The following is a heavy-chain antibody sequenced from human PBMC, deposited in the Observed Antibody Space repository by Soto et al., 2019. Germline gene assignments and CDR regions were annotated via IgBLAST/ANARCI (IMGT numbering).Heavy chain of an antibody. CDR1: GFTFSSYW. Sequence: EVQLVESGGGLVQPGGSLGLSCAASGFTFSSYWMHWVRQAPGKGLVWVSRINSDGSSTSYADSVKGRFTISRDNAKNTLYLQMNSLRAEDTAVYYCTRVNVYSSGRYAFDIWGQGTMVTVSS. V-gene: IGHV3-74*01. CDR2: INSDGSST. CDR3: TRVNVYSSGRYAFDI. D-gene: IGHD6-19*01. J-gene: IGHJ3*02.